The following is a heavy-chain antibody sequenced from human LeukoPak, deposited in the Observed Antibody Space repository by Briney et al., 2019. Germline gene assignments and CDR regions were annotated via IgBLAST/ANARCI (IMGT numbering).Heavy chain of an antibody. V-gene: IGHV3-73*01. CDR1: GFTFTSYS. CDR3: TVVATSSSDY. D-gene: IGHD5-12*01. Sequence: GGSLRLSCAASGFTFTSYSMNWVRQASGKGLEWVGRIRSKANSYATAYAASVKGRFTISRDDSKNTAYLQMNSLKTEDTAVYYCTVVATSSSDYWGQGTLVTVSS. J-gene: IGHJ4*02. CDR2: IRSKANSYAT.